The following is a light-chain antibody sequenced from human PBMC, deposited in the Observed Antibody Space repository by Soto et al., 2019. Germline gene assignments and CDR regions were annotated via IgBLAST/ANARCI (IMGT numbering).Light chain of an antibody. Sequence: DIQMTQSPSSLSASVGDRVTITCRASQSISTYLNWYQQKPGRAPKLLIYAASSLQGGVPSRFSGRGAGTDFALTISSVHPEDFAIYYCQQTYSTLSLTFGQGTRLEIK. V-gene: IGKV1-39*01. J-gene: IGKJ5*01. CDR1: QSISTY. CDR2: AAS. CDR3: QQTYSTLSLT.